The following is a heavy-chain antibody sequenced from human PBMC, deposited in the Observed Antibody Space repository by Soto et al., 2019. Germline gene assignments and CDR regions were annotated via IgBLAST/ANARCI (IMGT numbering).Heavy chain of an antibody. CDR1: GGSISSSSYY. V-gene: IGHV4-39*01. CDR2: IYYSGST. J-gene: IGHJ4*02. Sequence: QLQLQESGPGLVKPSETLSLTCTVSGGSISSSSYYWGWIRQPPGKGLEWIGSIYYSGSTYYNPSLKSRVTISVDTSKNQFSLKLSSVTAADTAVYYCARGGSGWDIDYWGQGTLVTVSS. CDR3: ARGGSGWDIDY. D-gene: IGHD6-19*01.